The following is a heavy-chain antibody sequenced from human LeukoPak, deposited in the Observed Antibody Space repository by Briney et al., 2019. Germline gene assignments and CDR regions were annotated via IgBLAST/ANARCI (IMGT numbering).Heavy chain of an antibody. CDR1: GYTFTGYY. V-gene: IGHV1-2*02. CDR2: INPNSGGT. D-gene: IGHD6-19*01. J-gene: IGHJ4*02. Sequence: GASVKVSRKASGYTFTGYYMHWVRQAPGQGLEWMGWINPNSGGTNYAQKFQGRVTMTRDTSISTAYMELSRLRSDDTAVYYCARQSRSGWYSDFDYWGQGTLVTVSS. CDR3: ARQSRSGWYSDFDY.